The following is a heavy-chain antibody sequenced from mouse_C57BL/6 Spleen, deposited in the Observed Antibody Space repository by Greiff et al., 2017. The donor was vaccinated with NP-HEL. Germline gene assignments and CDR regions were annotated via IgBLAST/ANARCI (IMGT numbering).Heavy chain of an antibody. CDR2: IHPNSGST. J-gene: IGHJ2*01. Sequence: QVQLQQPGAELVKPGASVKLSCKASGYTFTSYWMHWVKQRPGQGLEWIGMIHPNSGSTNYNEKFKSKATLTVDKSSSTAYMQLSSLTSEDSAVYYCAISIYYDYDGGFDYWGQGTTLTVSS. D-gene: IGHD2-4*01. CDR1: GYTFTSYW. V-gene: IGHV1-64*01. CDR3: AISIYYDYDGGFDY.